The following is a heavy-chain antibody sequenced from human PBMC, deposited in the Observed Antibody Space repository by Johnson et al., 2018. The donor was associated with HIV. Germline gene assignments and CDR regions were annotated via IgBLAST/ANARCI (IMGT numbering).Heavy chain of an antibody. CDR1: GFTFSSYG. CDR2: IRYDGSNK. CDR3: ARSRGPMRKDAFDI. D-gene: IGHD3-10*01. Sequence: QVQLVESGGGLVQPGGSLRLSCAASGFTFSSYGMHWVRQAPGKGLEWVAFIRYDGSNKYYADSVKGRFTISRDNSKNTLYLQMNSLRAEDTAIYYCARSRGPMRKDAFDIWGQGTKVTVSS. V-gene: IGHV3-30*02. J-gene: IGHJ3*02.